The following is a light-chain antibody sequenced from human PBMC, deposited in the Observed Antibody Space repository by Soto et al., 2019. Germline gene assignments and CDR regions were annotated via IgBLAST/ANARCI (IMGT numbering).Light chain of an antibody. J-gene: IGLJ3*02. CDR1: TGAVTNDLY. CDR3: LLSYSGAWV. Sequence: QTVVTQEPSLTVSSGGTVTLTCDSSTGAVTNDLYPYWFQQKPGQAPRTLIYDTNHKHSWTPARFSGSLLGGKAALTLSGAQPEDEADYYCLLSYSGAWVFGGGTKLTVL. CDR2: DTN. V-gene: IGLV7-46*01.